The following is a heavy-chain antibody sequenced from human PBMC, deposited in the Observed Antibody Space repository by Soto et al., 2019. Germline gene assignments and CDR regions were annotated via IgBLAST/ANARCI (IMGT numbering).Heavy chain of an antibody. CDR2: IYYSGST. V-gene: IGHV4-31*03. CDR3: ARGRKYYYDSSGYQTPDAFDI. Sequence: SETLSLTCTVSGGTISSGGYYWSWIRQHPGKGLEWIGYIYYSGSTYYNPSLKSRVTISVDTSKNQFSLKLSSVTAADTAVYYCARGRKYYYDSSGYQTPDAFDIWGQGTMVTVSS. J-gene: IGHJ3*02. D-gene: IGHD3-22*01. CDR1: GGTISSGGYY.